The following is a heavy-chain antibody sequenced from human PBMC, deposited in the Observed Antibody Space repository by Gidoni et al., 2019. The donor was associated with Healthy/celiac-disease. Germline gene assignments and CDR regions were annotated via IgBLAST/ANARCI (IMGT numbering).Heavy chain of an antibody. CDR1: GFPFSDYY. Sequence: QVQLVEAGGGLVKPGGSLRLSCAASGFPFSDYYMSWIRQAPGKGLEWVSYISSSGSTIYYADSVKGRFTISRDNAKNSLYLQMNSLRAEDTAVYYCARNPHYYYDSEVLDYWGQGTLVTVSS. CDR2: ISSSGSTI. CDR3: ARNPHYYYDSEVLDY. V-gene: IGHV3-11*01. D-gene: IGHD3-22*01. J-gene: IGHJ4*02.